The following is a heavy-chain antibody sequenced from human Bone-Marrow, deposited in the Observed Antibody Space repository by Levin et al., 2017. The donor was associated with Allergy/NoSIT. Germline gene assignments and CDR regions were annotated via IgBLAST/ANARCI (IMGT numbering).Heavy chain of an antibody. D-gene: IGHD2-21*01. J-gene: IGHJ2*01. CDR1: GFTFSNAW. V-gene: IGHV3-15*01. CDR2: IKSKTDGGTT. CDR3: TTDQCGGDCLAETDWYFDL. Sequence: GGSLRLSCAASGFTFSNAWMSWVRQAPGKGLEWVGRIKSKTDGGTTDYAAPVKGRFTISRDDSKNTLYLQMNSLKTEDTAVYYCTTDQCGGDCLAETDWYFDLWGRGTLVTVSS.